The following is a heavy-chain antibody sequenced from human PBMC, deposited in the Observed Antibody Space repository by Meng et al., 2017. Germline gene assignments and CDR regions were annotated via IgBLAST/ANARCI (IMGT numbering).Heavy chain of an antibody. Sequence: QGQRVQSGAELKKPGASVKVSCKPSGYNFPDYYIHWVRRAPGQGLEWMGRINPKSGDTHYAQKFQARVTMTGDTSISTAYMELSGLRSDDTAMYYCARDEDISAAGKLFGDYWGQGTLVTVSS. D-gene: IGHD6-25*01. CDR3: ARDEDISAAGKLFGDY. V-gene: IGHV1-2*06. CDR2: INPKSGDT. J-gene: IGHJ4*02. CDR1: GYNFPDYY.